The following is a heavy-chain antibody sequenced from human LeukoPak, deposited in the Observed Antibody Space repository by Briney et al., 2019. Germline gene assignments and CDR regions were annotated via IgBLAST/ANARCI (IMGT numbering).Heavy chain of an antibody. V-gene: IGHV4-39*07. CDR1: GGSISSSSYY. D-gene: IGHD4-23*01. CDR3: GRNDYGANSY. J-gene: IGHJ4*02. Sequence: PSETLSLTCTVSGGSISSSSYYWGWIRQPPGKGLEWIGEINHFGRTNYNPSLKSRVTISLDTSKKQFSLKLNSVTAADTAVYYCGRNDYGANSYWGQGTLVSVSS. CDR2: INHFGRT.